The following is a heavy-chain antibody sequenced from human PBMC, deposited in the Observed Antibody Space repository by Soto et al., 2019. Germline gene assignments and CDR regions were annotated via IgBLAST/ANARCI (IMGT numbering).Heavy chain of an antibody. CDR3: ARSDGLY. CDR2: IYYSGRT. CDR1: GGSISSYY. Sequence: QVQLQESGPGLVKPSETLSLTCTVSGGSISSYYWSWIRQPPGKGLEWIGYIYYSGRTNYNPSLTSRVAISVYTSQNQCALRLSSVTAAHTAVYYCARSDGLYWGQGTLVTVSS. J-gene: IGHJ4*02. V-gene: IGHV4-59*01.